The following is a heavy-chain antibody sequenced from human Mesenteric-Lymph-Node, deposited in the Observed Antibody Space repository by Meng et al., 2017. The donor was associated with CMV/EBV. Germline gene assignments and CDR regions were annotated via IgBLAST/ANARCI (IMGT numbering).Heavy chain of an antibody. CDR2: ISYDGSND. V-gene: IGHV3-30-3*01. D-gene: IGHD4-23*01. J-gene: IGHJ4*02. Sequence: GESLKISCADSGFTFSPYAMHWVRQAPGKGLDWVAVISYDGSNDYYADSVKGRFTISGDNSKNTLYVQMNSLRVEDTAVCYCARGATVAFDYWGQGTLVTVSS. CDR1: GFTFSPYA. CDR3: ARGATVAFDY.